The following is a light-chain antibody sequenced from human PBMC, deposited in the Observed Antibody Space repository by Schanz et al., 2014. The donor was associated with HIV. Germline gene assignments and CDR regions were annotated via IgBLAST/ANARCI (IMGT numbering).Light chain of an antibody. CDR2: DAS. CDR3: QQRSNWRFT. J-gene: IGKJ3*01. Sequence: EIVMTQSPDTLSLSPGERATLSCRASQSVDNSLAWYQQKPGQAPRLLIYDASNRATGIPARFSGSGSGTDFTLTISSLEPEDFAVYYCQQRSNWRFTFGPGTKVDIK. V-gene: IGKV3-11*01. CDR1: QSVDNS.